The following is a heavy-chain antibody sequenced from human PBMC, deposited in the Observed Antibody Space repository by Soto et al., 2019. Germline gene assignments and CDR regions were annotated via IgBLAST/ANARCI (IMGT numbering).Heavy chain of an antibody. V-gene: IGHV3-53*01. Sequence: GESLKISCAASGFTVSSNYMSWVRQAPGKGLEWVSVIYSGGSTYYADSVKGRFTISRDNSKNTLYLQMNSLRAEDTAVYYCARDGDYYDSSGYSLRYYFDYWGQGTLVTVSS. CDR3: ARDGDYYDSSGYSLRYYFDY. CDR2: IYSGGST. J-gene: IGHJ4*02. CDR1: GFTVSSNY. D-gene: IGHD3-22*01.